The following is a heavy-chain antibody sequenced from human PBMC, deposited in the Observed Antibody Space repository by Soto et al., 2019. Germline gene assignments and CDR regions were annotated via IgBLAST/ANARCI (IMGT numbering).Heavy chain of an antibody. V-gene: IGHV1-8*01. D-gene: IGHD6-25*01. CDR2: MSPSNGNA. J-gene: IGHJ4*02. Sequence: GASVNVSCNASGYTFITYDIHWVRQATRQRPEWMGWMSPSNGNAGYAQKFQSRVTMTRNISISSAYMERSSLRSEDTAVYFCPRRKERSGPNDFDTWGQGTLGTVSS. CDR1: GYTFITYD. CDR3: PRRKERSGPNDFDT.